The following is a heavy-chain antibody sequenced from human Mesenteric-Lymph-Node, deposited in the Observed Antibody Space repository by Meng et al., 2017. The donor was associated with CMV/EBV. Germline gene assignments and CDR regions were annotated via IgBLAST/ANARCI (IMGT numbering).Heavy chain of an antibody. J-gene: IGHJ4*02. CDR2: MQDSGNS. D-gene: IGHD2/OR15-2a*01. CDR1: MRSFY. V-gene: IGHV4-59*01. CDR3: ARALGTKEYYWDTRGLYYLDA. Sequence: MRSFYWSWMRQSPGKGLEWIGFMQDSGNSNYNPSFKSRVTMSVDTSKSQFSLKLRSVTAADTAIYFCARALGTKEYYWDTRGLYYLDAWGQGTLVTVSS.